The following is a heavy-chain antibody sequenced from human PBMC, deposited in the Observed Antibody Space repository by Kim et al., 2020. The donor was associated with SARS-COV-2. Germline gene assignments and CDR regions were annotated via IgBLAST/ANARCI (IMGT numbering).Heavy chain of an antibody. CDR3: AKDPVYDSSGYDY. D-gene: IGHD3-22*01. CDR2: ISYDGSNK. CDR1: GFTFSSYG. Sequence: GVSLRLSCAASGFTFSSYGMHWVRQAPGKGLEWVAVISYDGSNKYYADSVKVRFTISRDNSKNTLYLQMNSLRAEDTAVYYCAKDPVYDSSGYDYWGQGTLVTVSS. V-gene: IGHV3-30*18. J-gene: IGHJ4*02.